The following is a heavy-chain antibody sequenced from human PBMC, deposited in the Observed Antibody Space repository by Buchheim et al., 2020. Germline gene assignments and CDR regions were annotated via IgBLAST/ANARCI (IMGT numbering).Heavy chain of an antibody. J-gene: IGHJ4*02. V-gene: IGHV3-23*01. Sequence: EVQLLESGGGLVQPGGSLRLSCAASGFTFSSYAMSWVRQAPGKGLEWVSAISGSGGSTYYADSVKGRFTISRDNSKNTLYLLMNSLRAEDTAVYYCAKSGYDILTGYATLPYYFDYWGQGTL. CDR3: AKSGYDILTGYATLPYYFDY. CDR1: GFTFSSYA. D-gene: IGHD3-9*01. CDR2: ISGSGGST.